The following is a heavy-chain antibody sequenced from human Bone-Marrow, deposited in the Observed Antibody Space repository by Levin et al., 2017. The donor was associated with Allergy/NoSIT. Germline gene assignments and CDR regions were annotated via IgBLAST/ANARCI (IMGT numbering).Heavy chain of an antibody. V-gene: IGHV3-30-3*01. CDR1: GFTFSSYA. D-gene: IGHD5-24*01. Sequence: PGGSLRLSCAASGFTFSSYAMHWVRQAPGKGLEWVAVISYDGSNKYYADSVKGRFTISRDNSKNTLYLQMNSLRAEDTAVYYCARGRVGDGYNYPFDYWGQGTLVTVSS. CDR3: ARGRVGDGYNYPFDY. CDR2: ISYDGSNK. J-gene: IGHJ4*02.